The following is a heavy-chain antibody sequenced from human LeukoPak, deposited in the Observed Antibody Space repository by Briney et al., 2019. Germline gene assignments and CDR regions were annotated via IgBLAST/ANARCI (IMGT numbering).Heavy chain of an antibody. CDR2: INHSGST. Sequence: SETLSLTCAVYGGSFSGYYWSWIRQPPGKGLEWIGEINHSGSTNYNPSLKSRVTISVDTSKNQFSLKLSSVTAADTAVYHCATSAGSSGWYFKRAPFDYWGQGTLVTVSS. J-gene: IGHJ4*02. CDR3: ATSAGSSGWYFKRAPFDY. D-gene: IGHD6-19*01. CDR1: GGSFSGYY. V-gene: IGHV4-34*01.